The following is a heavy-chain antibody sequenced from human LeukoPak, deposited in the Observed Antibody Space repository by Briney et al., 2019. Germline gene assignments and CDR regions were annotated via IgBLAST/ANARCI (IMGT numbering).Heavy chain of an antibody. CDR3: ARGKYSASSGGFEY. CDR1: GYTFTSYF. D-gene: IGHD6-6*01. CDR2: INPDSGGT. J-gene: IGHJ4*02. V-gene: IGHV1-2*02. Sequence: EASVKVSCKASGYTFTSYFIHWVRQAPGQGLEWMGWINPDSGGTRYTQKFQGRVTMTRDTSIITAYMDLSGLRSDDTAVYYCARGKYSASSGGFEYWGQGTLVTVSS.